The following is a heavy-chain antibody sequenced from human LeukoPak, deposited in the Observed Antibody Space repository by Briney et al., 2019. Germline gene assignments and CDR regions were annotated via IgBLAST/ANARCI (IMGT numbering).Heavy chain of an antibody. CDR3: ARGPREKLWTRMFDY. CDR1: GFTVSSNY. CDR2: IYSGGST. J-gene: IGHJ4*02. Sequence: GGTLRLSCAASGFTVSSNYMSWVRQAPGKGLEWVSVIYSGGSTYYADSVKGRFTISRDNSKNTLYLQMNSLRAEDTAVYYCARGPREKLWTRMFDYWGQGTLVTVSS. D-gene: IGHD3-10*01. V-gene: IGHV3-66*01.